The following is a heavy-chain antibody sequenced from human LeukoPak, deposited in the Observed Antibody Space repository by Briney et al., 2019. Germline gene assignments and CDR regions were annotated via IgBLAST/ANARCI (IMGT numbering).Heavy chain of an antibody. Sequence: GRSLRLSCAASGFTFRTYSIHWVRQAPGKGLEWVTVVSADGRTQLYSDSVKGRFTISRDNSLNTLHLQMNSLKTEDTAVYYCTSRRITIFGVVILWGQGTLVTVSS. CDR1: GFTFRTYS. D-gene: IGHD3-3*01. V-gene: IGHV3-30*03. CDR2: VSADGRTQ. CDR3: TSRRITIFGVVIL. J-gene: IGHJ4*02.